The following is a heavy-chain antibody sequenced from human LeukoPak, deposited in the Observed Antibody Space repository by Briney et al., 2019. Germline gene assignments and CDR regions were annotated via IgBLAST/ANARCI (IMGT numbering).Heavy chain of an antibody. CDR3: AKMWGSFSGYFDS. V-gene: IGHV3-23*01. CDR1: GFTVSSNY. D-gene: IGHD3-16*01. J-gene: IGHJ4*02. CDR2: ISNSAGST. Sequence: GGSLRLSCAASGFTVSSNYMSWVRQAPGKGLEWVAAISNSAGSTYYAESVKGRFIISRDNSKNTLYLQMNSLRAEDTALYYCAKMWGSFSGYFDSWGQGTLVTVSS.